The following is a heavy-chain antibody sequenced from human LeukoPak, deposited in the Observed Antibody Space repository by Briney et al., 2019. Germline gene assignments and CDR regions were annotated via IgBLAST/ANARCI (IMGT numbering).Heavy chain of an antibody. CDR2: ISYDGSNK. CDR3: ARARSYSSSWYGDY. J-gene: IGHJ4*02. V-gene: IGHV3-30-3*01. Sequence: GGSLRLSCEASGFTFNIYAMHWVRHAPGKGLEWVAVISYDGSNKYYADSVKGRFTISRDNYKNTLYLQMNSLTAEDSAVYYCARARSYSSSWYGDYWGQGTLVTVSS. D-gene: IGHD6-13*01. CDR1: GFTFNIYA.